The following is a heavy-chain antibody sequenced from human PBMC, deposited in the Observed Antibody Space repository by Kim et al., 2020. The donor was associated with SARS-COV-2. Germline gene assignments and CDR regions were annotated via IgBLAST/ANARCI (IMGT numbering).Heavy chain of an antibody. CDR3: AREISGSYYGGGLDY. J-gene: IGHJ4*02. D-gene: IGHD1-26*01. Sequence: QKFQGRVTITADESTSTAYMELSSLRSEDTAVYYCAREISGSYYGGGLDYWGQGTLVTVSS. V-gene: IGHV1-69*01.